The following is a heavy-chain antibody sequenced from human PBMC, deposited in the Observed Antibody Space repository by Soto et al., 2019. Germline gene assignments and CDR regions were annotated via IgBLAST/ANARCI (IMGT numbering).Heavy chain of an antibody. CDR3: ARSITMVRGVGDDAFDI. D-gene: IGHD3-10*01. J-gene: IGHJ3*02. CDR2: IIPIFGTA. CDR1: GGTFSSYA. Sequence: QVQLVQSGAEVKKPGSSVKVSCKASGGTFSSYAISWVRQAPGQGLEWMGVIIPIFGTANYAQKFQGRVTLTADESTSTAYMELSSLRSEDTAVYYCARSITMVRGVGDDAFDIWGQGTMVTVSS. V-gene: IGHV1-69*01.